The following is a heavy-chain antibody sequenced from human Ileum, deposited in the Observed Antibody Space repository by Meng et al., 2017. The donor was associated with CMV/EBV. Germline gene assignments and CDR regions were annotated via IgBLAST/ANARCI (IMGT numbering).Heavy chain of an antibody. CDR3: VKGGATKDLDD. J-gene: IGHJ4*02. CDR1: GFTFGNYA. CDR2: IRHDSNDK. Sequence: GGSLRLSCTGSGFTFGNYAMHWVRQAPGKGLEWVAYIRHDSNDKYYGDSVKGRFTISRDNSKKMVYLQMNSLRLEDTAIYYCVKGGATKDLDDWGQGTLVTVAS. V-gene: IGHV3-30*02. D-gene: IGHD1-26*01.